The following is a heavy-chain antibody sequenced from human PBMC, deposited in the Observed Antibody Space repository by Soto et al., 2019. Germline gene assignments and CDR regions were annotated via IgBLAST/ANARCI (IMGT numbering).Heavy chain of an antibody. CDR2: ISAYNGNT. CDR1: GYTFTSYG. V-gene: IGHV1-18*01. Sequence: ASVKVSCKASGYTFTSYGISWVRQAPGQGLEWMGWISAYNGNTNYAQKLQGRVTMTTDTSTSTAYMELRSLRSDDTAVYYCARVECSSTSCLNWFDPWGQGTLVTVSS. J-gene: IGHJ5*02. CDR3: ARVECSSTSCLNWFDP. D-gene: IGHD2-2*01.